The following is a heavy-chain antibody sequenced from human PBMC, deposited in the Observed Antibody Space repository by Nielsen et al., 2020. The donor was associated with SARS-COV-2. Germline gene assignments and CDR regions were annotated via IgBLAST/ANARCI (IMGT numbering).Heavy chain of an antibody. D-gene: IGHD3-22*01. V-gene: IGHV1-2*06. J-gene: IGHJ5*02. CDR1: GYTFTGYY. CDR3: ARALGDYYDSSGYYYAYNWFDP. CDR2: INPNSGGT. Sequence: ASVKVSCKASGYTFTGYYMHWVRQAPGQGLEWMGRINPNSGGTNYAQKFQGRVTMTRDTSISTAYMELSRLRSDDTAVYYCARALGDYYDSSGYYYAYNWFDPWGQGTLVTVSS.